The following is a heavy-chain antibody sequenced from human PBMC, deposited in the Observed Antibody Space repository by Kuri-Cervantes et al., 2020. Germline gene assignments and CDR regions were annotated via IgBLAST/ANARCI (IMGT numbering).Heavy chain of an antibody. V-gene: IGHV1-24*01. CDR1: GYTLTELF. Sequence: ASVKVSCKVSGYTLTELFMHWVRQAPGKGLEWMGGFDPEDGETIYAQKSQGRVTMTEDTSTDTAYMELSSLRSEDTAVYYCATDRHYGDYDWVQHWGQGTLVTVSS. J-gene: IGHJ1*01. CDR3: ATDRHYGDYDWVQH. D-gene: IGHD4-17*01. CDR2: FDPEDGET.